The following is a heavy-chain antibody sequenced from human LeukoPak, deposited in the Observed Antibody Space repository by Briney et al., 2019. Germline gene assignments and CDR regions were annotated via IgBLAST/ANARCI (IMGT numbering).Heavy chain of an antibody. J-gene: IGHJ6*02. CDR1: GFTFSSYS. CDR3: ARLRKITFNYYYGMDV. Sequence: GGSLRLSCAASGFTFSSYSMNWVRQAPGKGLEWVSSISRTGSDIFYADSLKGRFTISRDNAKNSLYLQMNSLRTEDTAVYYCARLRKITFNYYYGMDVWGQGTTVTVSS. D-gene: IGHD1-20*01. V-gene: IGHV3-21*01. CDR2: ISRTGSDI.